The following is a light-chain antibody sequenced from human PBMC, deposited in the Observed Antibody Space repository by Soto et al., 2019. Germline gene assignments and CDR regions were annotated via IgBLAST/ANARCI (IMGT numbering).Light chain of an antibody. CDR3: QQRSNWPPVT. V-gene: IGKV3-11*01. J-gene: IGKJ4*01. CDR2: DAS. CDR1: QSINRH. Sequence: EIVLTQSPATLSLSPGERATLSCRASQSINRHLAWYRQKPGQAPRLLIYDASNRATGIPARFSGSGSGTDFTLTISSLXPEDFGVYYSQQRSNWPPVTFGGGTKVDIK.